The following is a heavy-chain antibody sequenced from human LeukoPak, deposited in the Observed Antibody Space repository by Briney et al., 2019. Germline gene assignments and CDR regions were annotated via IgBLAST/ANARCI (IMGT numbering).Heavy chain of an antibody. CDR3: ANWQSGSRVFFDY. V-gene: IGHV3-23*01. Sequence: GGSLRLSCAASGFTFSSYALSWVRQAPGKGLEWVSAISANGDTTYYADSVKGRFTISRDNSKNTLYLHMNSLRAEDTAVYYCANWQSGSRVFFDYRGQGTLVTVSS. CDR1: GFTFSSYA. J-gene: IGHJ4*02. D-gene: IGHD1-26*01. CDR2: ISANGDTT.